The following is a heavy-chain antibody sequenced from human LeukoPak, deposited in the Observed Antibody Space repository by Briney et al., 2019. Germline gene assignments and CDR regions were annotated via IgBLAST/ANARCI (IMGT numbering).Heavy chain of an antibody. V-gene: IGHV1-69*06. CDR1: GGTFSSYA. CDR3: ARGRSPGYYMDV. Sequence: ASVKVSCKASGGTFSSYAISWVRQAPGQGLEWMGGIIPIFGTANYAQKFQGRVTITADKSTSTAYMELSSLRSEDTAVYYCARGRSPGYYMDVWGKGTTVTVSS. J-gene: IGHJ6*03. CDR2: IIPIFGTA. D-gene: IGHD1-14*01.